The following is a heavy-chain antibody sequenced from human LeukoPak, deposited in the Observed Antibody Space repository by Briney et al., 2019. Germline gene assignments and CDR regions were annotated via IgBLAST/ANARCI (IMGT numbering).Heavy chain of an antibody. CDR1: GFTFSSYG. Sequence: PGGSLRLSCAASGFTFSSYGMHWVRQAPGKGLEWVAVISYDGSNKYYADSVKGRFTISRDNSRNTLYLQMNSLRAEDTAVYYCAKDGGSSSSHFDYWGQGTLVTVSS. J-gene: IGHJ4*02. CDR3: AKDGGSSSSHFDY. V-gene: IGHV3-30*18. CDR2: ISYDGSNK. D-gene: IGHD6-13*01.